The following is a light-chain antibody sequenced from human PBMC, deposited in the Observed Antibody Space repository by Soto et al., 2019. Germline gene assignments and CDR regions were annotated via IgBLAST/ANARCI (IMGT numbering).Light chain of an antibody. J-gene: IGLJ1*01. V-gene: IGLV2-8*01. CDR3: PSYAGNSRYV. Sequence: QSALTQRPSASGSPGQSVTISCTGVSSDVGGYDYVLWYQQYPGKAPKLIIFEVNKRPSVVADRFSGSNSGNTASLTVSGLQVEDEAVYYCPSYAGNSRYVFGTWTKVTVL. CDR1: SSDVGGYDY. CDR2: EVN.